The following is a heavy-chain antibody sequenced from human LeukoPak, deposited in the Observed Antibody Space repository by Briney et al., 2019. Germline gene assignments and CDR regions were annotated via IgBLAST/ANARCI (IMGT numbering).Heavy chain of an antibody. J-gene: IGHJ2*01. CDR1: GYSISSGYY. D-gene: IGHD2-2*03. CDR3: ARRWIFWYFDL. Sequence: SETLSLTCAVSGYSISSGYYWGWIRQPPGKGLEWIGSIYHSGSTYYNPSLKSRVTISVDTSKNQFSLKLSSVTAADTAVYYCARRWIFWYFDLWSRGTLVTVSS. CDR2: IYHSGST. V-gene: IGHV4-38-2*01.